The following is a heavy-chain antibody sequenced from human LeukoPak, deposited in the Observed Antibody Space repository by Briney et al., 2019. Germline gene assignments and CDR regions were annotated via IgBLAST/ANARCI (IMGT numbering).Heavy chain of an antibody. J-gene: IGHJ4*02. CDR3: ARQSLRSSIAARPVFGY. D-gene: IGHD6-6*01. V-gene: IGHV1-2*02. Sequence: ASVKVSCKASGGTFSSYAISWVRQAPGQGLEWMGWINPNSGGTNYAQKFQGRVTMTRDTSISTAYMELSRLRSDDTAVYYCARQSLRSSIAARPVFGYWGQGTLATVSS. CDR1: GGTFSSYA. CDR2: INPNSGGT.